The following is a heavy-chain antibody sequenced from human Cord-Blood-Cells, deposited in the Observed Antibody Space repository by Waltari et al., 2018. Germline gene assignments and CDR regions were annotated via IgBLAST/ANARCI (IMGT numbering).Heavy chain of an antibody. CDR2: IYHSGST. CDR3: ARGGGYSGYDPFDY. V-gene: IGHV4-38-2*01. D-gene: IGHD5-12*01. CDR1: GYSIRSGYY. J-gene: IGHJ4*02. Sequence: QVQLQESGPGLVKPSETLSLTCAVSGYSIRSGYYWGWIRPPPGKGLEWIGSIYHSGSTYYNPSLKSRVTISVDTSKNQFSLKLSSVTAADTAVYYCARGGGYSGYDPFDYWGQGTLVTVSS.